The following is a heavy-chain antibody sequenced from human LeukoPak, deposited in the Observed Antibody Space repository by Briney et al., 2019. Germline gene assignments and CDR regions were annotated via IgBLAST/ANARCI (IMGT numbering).Heavy chain of an antibody. V-gene: IGHV3-74*03. Sequence: GESLKISCAASGFTFSSTWMHWVRQVPGKELVWVARIESDGRRTTYAESVKGRFTISRDNAKNTLYLEMNSLRVEDTAVYYCARDWYHAIDYWGQGTLVTVSS. D-gene: IGHD2-2*01. CDR1: GFTFSSTW. CDR3: ARDWYHAIDY. J-gene: IGHJ4*02. CDR2: IESDGRRT.